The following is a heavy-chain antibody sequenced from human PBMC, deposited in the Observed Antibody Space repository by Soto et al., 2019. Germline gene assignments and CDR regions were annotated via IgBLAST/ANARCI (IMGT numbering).Heavy chain of an antibody. V-gene: IGHV3-48*03. CDR3: VRYCSTTLCNGVATRTFDY. J-gene: IGHJ4*02. CDR1: RFTFSTYE. CDR2: ISTSGSTV. Sequence: GGSLRLSCAASRFTFSTYEMNWVRQAPGKGLEWVSYISTSGSTVYYADSVKGRFTISRDNTRNSLYLQMNSLRDEDTALYYCVRYCSTTLCNGVATRTFDYWGQGTLVTVSS. D-gene: IGHD2-2*01.